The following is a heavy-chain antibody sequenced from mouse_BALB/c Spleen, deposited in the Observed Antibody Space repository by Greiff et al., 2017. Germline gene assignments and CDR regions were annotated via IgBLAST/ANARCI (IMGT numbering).Heavy chain of an antibody. V-gene: IGHV2-6-7*01. CDR3: AREGYYGGSWAMDY. CDR2: IWGDGST. CDR1: GFSLTGYG. Sequence: VQLMESGPGLVAPTQSLSITCTVSGFSLTGYGVNWVRQPPGKGLEWLGMIWGDGSTDYNSALKSRLSISKDNSKSQVFLKMNSLQTDDTARYYCAREGYYGGSWAMDYWGQGTSVTVSS. D-gene: IGHD1-1*01. J-gene: IGHJ4*01.